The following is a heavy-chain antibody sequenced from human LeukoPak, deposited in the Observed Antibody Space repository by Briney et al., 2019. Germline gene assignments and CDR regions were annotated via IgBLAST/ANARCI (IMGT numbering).Heavy chain of an antibody. Sequence: SETLSLTCTVSGASISSYYWSWIRQPPGKGLEWIGNISYSGSTNYNPSLKSRVTISVDTSKNQFSLKLSSVTAADTAVYYCARDSVAGDAFDIWGQGTMVTVSS. CDR1: GASISSYY. J-gene: IGHJ3*02. CDR2: ISYSGST. V-gene: IGHV4-59*01. D-gene: IGHD6-19*01. CDR3: ARDSVAGDAFDI.